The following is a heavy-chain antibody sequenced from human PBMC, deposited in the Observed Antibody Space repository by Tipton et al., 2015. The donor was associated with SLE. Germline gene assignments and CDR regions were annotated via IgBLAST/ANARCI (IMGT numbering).Heavy chain of an antibody. D-gene: IGHD2-21*02. CDR1: GGSISSGRYS. Sequence: TLSLTCAVSGGSISSGRYSWNWIRQPPGKGLEWIGYIYHSGSTYYNPSLKSRVTISVDRSKNQFSLKLSSVTAADTAVYYCARGGVVVTGRDSYYYGLDVWGQGTTVTVSS. J-gene: IGHJ6*02. CDR2: IYHSGST. V-gene: IGHV4-30-2*01. CDR3: ARGGVVVTGRDSYYYGLDV.